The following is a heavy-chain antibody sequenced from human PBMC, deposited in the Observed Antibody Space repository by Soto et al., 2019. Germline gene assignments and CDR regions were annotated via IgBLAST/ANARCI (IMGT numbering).Heavy chain of an antibody. CDR2: IYSDNNT. J-gene: IGHJ6*02. V-gene: IGHV3-53*01. CDR3: ARHYSAMGV. Sequence: GGSLRLSCAASGFTVSSDSMTWVRQAPGKGLEWISIIYSDNNTDYADSVKGRFSISRDTPKNILYLQMNSLRAEDTAEYYCARHYSAMGVWGQGTTVTVSS. CDR1: GFTVSSDS.